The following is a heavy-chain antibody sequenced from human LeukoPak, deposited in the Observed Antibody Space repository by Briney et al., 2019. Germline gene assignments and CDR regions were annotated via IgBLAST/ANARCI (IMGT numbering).Heavy chain of an antibody. Sequence: GGSLRLSCAASGFTFSSYSMNWVRQAPGKGLEWVSSISSSSSYIYYADSVKGRFTISRDNSKNTLYLQMNSLRAEDTAVYYCARPQGGRQLWLHFDYWGQGTQVTVSS. CDR1: GFTFSSYS. V-gene: IGHV3-21*01. CDR3: ARPQGGRQLWLHFDY. J-gene: IGHJ4*02. D-gene: IGHD5-18*01. CDR2: ISSSSSYI.